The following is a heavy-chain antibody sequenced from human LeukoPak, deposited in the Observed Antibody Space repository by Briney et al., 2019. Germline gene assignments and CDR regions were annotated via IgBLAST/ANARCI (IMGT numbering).Heavy chain of an antibody. D-gene: IGHD6-19*01. J-gene: IGHJ4*02. CDR1: GFTFSSYG. CDR2: ISFAGSHK. V-gene: IGHV3-30*03. Sequence: GGSLRLSCAASGFTFSSYGMHWVRQAPGKGLEWLAVISFAGSHKFYADSVKGRFTISRDNSKNTLFLEMNSLRAEDTAVYYCASPDAGADGTGRPFDCCGQGTLVTVSS. CDR3: ASPDAGADGTGRPFDC.